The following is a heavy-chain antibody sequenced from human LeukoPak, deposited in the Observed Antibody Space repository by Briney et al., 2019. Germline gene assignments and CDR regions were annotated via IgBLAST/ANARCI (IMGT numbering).Heavy chain of an antibody. CDR2: IRYGSNK. J-gene: IGHJ6*03. Sequence: GGSLRLSCAASGFTFSSYGMHWVRQAPGKGLEWVAFIRYGSNKYYADSVKGRFTISIDNSKNTLYLQMNSLRAEDTAVYYCANAPHCSSTSCYEKDYYMDVWGKGTTVTVSS. CDR1: GFTFSSYG. V-gene: IGHV3-30*02. CDR3: ANAPHCSSTSCYEKDYYMDV. D-gene: IGHD2-2*01.